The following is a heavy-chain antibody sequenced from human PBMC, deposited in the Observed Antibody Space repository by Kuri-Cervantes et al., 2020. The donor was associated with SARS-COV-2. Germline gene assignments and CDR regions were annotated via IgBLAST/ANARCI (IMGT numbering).Heavy chain of an antibody. CDR1: GYTFTGYY. Sequence: ASVKVSCKASGYTFTGYYMHWVRQAPGQGLEWMGRINPNSGGTNYAQKFQGRVTMNRDTSISTAYMELSRLRSDDTAVYYCARAGGISSGYYYRLDYWGQGTLVTVSS. CDR2: INPNSGGT. V-gene: IGHV1-2*06. D-gene: IGHD3-22*01. CDR3: ARAGGISSGYYYRLDY. J-gene: IGHJ4*02.